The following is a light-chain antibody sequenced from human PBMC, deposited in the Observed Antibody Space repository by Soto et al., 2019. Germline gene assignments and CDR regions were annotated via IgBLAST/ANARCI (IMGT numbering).Light chain of an antibody. CDR1: QSIDTY. CDR2: AAS. J-gene: IGKJ2*01. V-gene: IGKV1-39*01. CDR3: QQSHSTPYT. Sequence: DIPMTQSPSSLSASFGDRVTLTCRASQSIDTYLNWYQQKPGTAPKLLMYAASTLHSGVPSRFSGSGSGTDFTLTIISLQREDFATYFCQQSHSTPYTFGQGTKLEI.